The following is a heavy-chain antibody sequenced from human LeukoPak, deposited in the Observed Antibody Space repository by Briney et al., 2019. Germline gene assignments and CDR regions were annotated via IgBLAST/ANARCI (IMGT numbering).Heavy chain of an antibody. CDR2: IKEDGSER. Sequence: PGPSLRLSCAASGFTFSTYWMSWVRQAPGKGLEWVANIKEDGSERYYVDSVKGRFTISRDNARNSLYLQMNSLRAEDTAVYYCARDYWASGYWGQGTLVTVSS. CDR1: GFTFSTYW. J-gene: IGHJ4*02. D-gene: IGHD2-8*02. V-gene: IGHV3-7*01. CDR3: ARDYWASGY.